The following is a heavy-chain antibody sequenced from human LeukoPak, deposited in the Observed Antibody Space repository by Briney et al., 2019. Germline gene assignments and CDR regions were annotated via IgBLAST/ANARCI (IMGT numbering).Heavy chain of an antibody. D-gene: IGHD6-13*01. CDR2: IYYSGST. Sequence: SETLSLTCTVSGGSISSYYWSWIRQHPEKGLEWIGYIYYSGSTYYNPSLKSRVTISVDTSKNQFSLKLSSVTAADTAVYYCARGSSSWYTDVGPHWFDPWGQGTLVTVSS. CDR3: ARGSSSWYTDVGPHWFDP. CDR1: GGSISSYY. J-gene: IGHJ5*02. V-gene: IGHV4-59*06.